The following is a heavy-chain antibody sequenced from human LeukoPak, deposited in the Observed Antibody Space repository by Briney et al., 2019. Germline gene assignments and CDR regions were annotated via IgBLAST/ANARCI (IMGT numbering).Heavy chain of an antibody. CDR3: AREGPLRYFDWLAYYYCGMDV. Sequence: SETLSLTCTISGGSISSGDYYWSWIRQPPGKGLEWIGYIYYSGSTYYNPSLKSRVTISVDTSKNQFSLKLSSVTAADTAVYYCAREGPLRYFDWLAYYYCGMDVWGQGTTVTVSS. CDR1: GGSISSGDYY. CDR2: IYYSGST. D-gene: IGHD3-9*01. V-gene: IGHV4-30-4*01. J-gene: IGHJ6*02.